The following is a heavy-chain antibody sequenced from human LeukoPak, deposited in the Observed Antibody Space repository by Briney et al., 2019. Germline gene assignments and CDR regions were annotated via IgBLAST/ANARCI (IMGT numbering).Heavy chain of an antibody. CDR2: ISYDGSNK. Sequence: QPGRSLRLSCAASGFTFSSYGMHWVRQAPGKGLEWVAVISYDGSNKYYADSVKGRFTISRDNSKNTLYLQMNSLRAEDTAVYYCAKDAIMVYASYFDYWGQGTLVTASS. J-gene: IGHJ4*02. CDR3: AKDAIMVYASYFDY. V-gene: IGHV3-30*18. D-gene: IGHD2-8*01. CDR1: GFTFSSYG.